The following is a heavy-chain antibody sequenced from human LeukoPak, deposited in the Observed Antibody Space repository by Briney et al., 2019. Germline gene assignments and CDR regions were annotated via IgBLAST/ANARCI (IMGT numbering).Heavy chain of an antibody. J-gene: IGHJ5*02. CDR1: GFSLTTSGVG. V-gene: IGHV2-5*01. CDR3: VHSRSRKWFDP. Sequence: SGPTLVKPTQTLTLTCTFSGFSLTTSGVGVGWIRQPPGKALEWLALIYSNDDKRYSPSLRSSLTITKDTSKNQVVLTMTNIDPVDTAKYYCVHSRSRKWFDPWGQGILVTVSS. CDR2: IYSNDDK.